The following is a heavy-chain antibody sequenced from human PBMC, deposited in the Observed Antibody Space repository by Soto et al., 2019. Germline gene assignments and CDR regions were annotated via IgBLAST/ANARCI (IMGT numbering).Heavy chain of an antibody. CDR2: IYYSGST. CDR3: AREPLGVFYLSFDI. V-gene: IGHV4-59*01. CDR1: GGSISSYY. J-gene: IGHJ3*02. Sequence: SETLSLTCTVSGGSISSYYWSWIRQPPGKGLEWIGYIYYSGSTNYNPSLKSRVTISVDTSKNQFSLKLSSVTAADTAVYYCAREPLGVFYLSFDIWGQGTMVTVSS.